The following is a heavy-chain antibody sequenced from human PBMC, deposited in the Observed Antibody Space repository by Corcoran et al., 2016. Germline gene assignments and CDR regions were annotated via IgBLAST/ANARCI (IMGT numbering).Heavy chain of an antibody. Sequence: EVQLVESGGGLVKPGGSLRLSCAASGFTFSSYSMNWVRQAPGKGLEWVSSISSSSSYIYYADSVKGRFTISRDNAKNSLYLQMNSLRAEDTAVYYCAPWGDSRGSSPGYWGQGTLVTVSS. J-gene: IGHJ4*02. CDR2: ISSSSSYI. CDR1: GFTFSSYS. V-gene: IGHV3-21*01. D-gene: IGHD3-22*01. CDR3: APWGDSRGSSPGY.